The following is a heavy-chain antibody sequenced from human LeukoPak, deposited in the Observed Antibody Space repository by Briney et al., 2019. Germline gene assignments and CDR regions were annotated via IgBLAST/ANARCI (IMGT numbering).Heavy chain of an antibody. CDR3: GNHPRMLVVPAPYAGG. CDR2: ISGSGGST. Sequence: GGSLRQSFAASGFTFISYSMSSGAQAPGKGLEWVSAISGSGGSTYYADSVKGRVTISRDNSKSTRYLKMNSLRAEDTAVYYCGNHPRMLVVPAPYAGGRGQGTLVTVSS. V-gene: IGHV3-23*01. D-gene: IGHD2-2*01. CDR1: GFTFISYS. J-gene: IGHJ4*02.